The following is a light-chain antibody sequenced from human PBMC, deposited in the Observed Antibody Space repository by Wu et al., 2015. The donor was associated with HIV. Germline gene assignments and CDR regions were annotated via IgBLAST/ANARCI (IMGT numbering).Light chain of an antibody. Sequence: IQLTQSPSSLSASVGDRVTITCRASQDITNYLAWYQQTPGKAPKLLIYAASTLQSGVPSRFSGSGSGTGFTLTISSLQPEDFATYYCQEYNSAPALTFGGGTKVEIK. CDR3: QEYNSAPALT. CDR2: AAS. CDR1: QDITNY. V-gene: IGKV1-9*01. J-gene: IGKJ4*01.